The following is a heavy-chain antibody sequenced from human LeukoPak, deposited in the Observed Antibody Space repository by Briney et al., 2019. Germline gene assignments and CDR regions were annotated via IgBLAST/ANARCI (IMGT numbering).Heavy chain of an antibody. CDR3: ARRITAATVWFDP. J-gene: IGHJ5*02. CDR2: IYYSGST. D-gene: IGHD2-15*01. Sequence: SETLSLTCTVSGGSISSSSYYWGWIRQPPGKGLEWIGSIYYSGSTYCNPSLESRVTISVDTSKNQFSLKLSSVTAADTAVYYCARRITAATVWFDPWGQGTLVTVSS. CDR1: GGSISSSSYY. V-gene: IGHV4-39*01.